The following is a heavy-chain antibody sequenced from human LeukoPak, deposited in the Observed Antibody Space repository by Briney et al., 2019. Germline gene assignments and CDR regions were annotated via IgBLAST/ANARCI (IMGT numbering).Heavy chain of an antibody. CDR2: IWYDGSNK. V-gene: IGHV3-33*01. Sequence: GRSLRLSCAASGFTFSSYGMHWVRQAPGKGLEWVAVIWYDGSNKYYADSVKGRFTISRDNSKNTLYLQMNSLRAEGTAVYYCARGGVPAAYIDYWGQGTLVTVSS. J-gene: IGHJ4*02. CDR3: ARGGVPAAYIDY. CDR1: GFTFSSYG. D-gene: IGHD2-2*01.